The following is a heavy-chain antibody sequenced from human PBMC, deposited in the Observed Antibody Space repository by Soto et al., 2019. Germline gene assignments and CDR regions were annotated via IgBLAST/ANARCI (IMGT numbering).Heavy chain of an antibody. CDR2: IDPSCGST. CDR1: GYTFTASY. V-gene: IGHV1-46*01. D-gene: IGHD1-26*01. J-gene: IGHJ3*02. CDR3: ARDSGHYYRSDAFDK. Sequence: QVQLVQSGAEVKKPGASVKVSCKASGYTFTASYMHWVRQAPGQGLEWMGIIDPSCGSTSYSQKFQGRVTMTRDTSTSTVYMELNSLRSEDTAVFYCARDSGHYYRSDAFDKWGQGTMVTVSS.